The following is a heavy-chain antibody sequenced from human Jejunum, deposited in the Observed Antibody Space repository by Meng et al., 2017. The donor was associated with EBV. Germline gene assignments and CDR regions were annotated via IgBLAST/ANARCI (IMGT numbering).Heavy chain of an antibody. CDR3: AGLRYSGYDRAFDY. CDR2: IYYSGST. D-gene: IGHD5-12*01. V-gene: IGHV4-61*01. Sequence: QPHVQDAGPGLVKPSETLSLPCTVSGGSVNSGNVYWSWIRQPPGKGLEWIGYIYYSGSTNYIPSLKSRVTISLDTSKNQFSLKLSSVTAADTAVYYCAGLRYSGYDRAFDYWGQGALVTVSS. CDR1: GGSVNSGNVY. J-gene: IGHJ4*02.